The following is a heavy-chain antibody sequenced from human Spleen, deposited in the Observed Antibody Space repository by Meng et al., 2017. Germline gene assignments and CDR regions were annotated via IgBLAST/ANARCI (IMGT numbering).Heavy chain of an antibody. J-gene: IGHJ5*02. CDR3: ARGPRITVAGGWFDP. V-gene: IGHV4-34*01. CDR2: INHSGST. Sequence: QGKLQPWGAGLLKPSETLSPTCAVYGGSFIGYYWGWIRQPPGKGLEWIGEINHSGSTTYNPSLKSRVTISVDTSKNQFSLKLNSVTAADTAVYYCARGPRITVAGGWFDPWGQGTLVTVSS. D-gene: IGHD4-11*01. CDR1: GGSFIGYY.